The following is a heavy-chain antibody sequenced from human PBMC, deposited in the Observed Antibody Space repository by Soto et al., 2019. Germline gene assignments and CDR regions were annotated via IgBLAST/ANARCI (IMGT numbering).Heavy chain of an antibody. V-gene: IGHV3-9*01. D-gene: IGHD6-13*01. CDR3: AKSTGYSSTWLPFDS. CDR1: GFTFDDYA. CDR2: VSWNSGTM. Sequence: GGSLRLSCAASGFTFDDYAMHWVRQVPGKGLEWVPGVSWNSGTMDYADSVKGRFTISRDNAKNSLYLQMNSLRAEDTALYYCAKSTGYSSTWLPFDSWGQGTLVTVSS. J-gene: IGHJ4*02.